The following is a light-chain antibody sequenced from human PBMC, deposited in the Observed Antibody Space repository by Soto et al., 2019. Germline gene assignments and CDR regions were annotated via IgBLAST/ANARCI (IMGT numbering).Light chain of an antibody. J-gene: IGKJ4*01. CDR1: QSISTY. CDR2: AAS. V-gene: IGKV1-39*01. CDR3: QQSYTAPLT. Sequence: DIQMTQSPSSLSASVGDRVTITCRASQSISTYLNWYQQKPGKAPTLLISAASNLQGAVPSRFSGSGSGTDFTLSISSLEPEDFATYFCQQSYTAPLTFGGGTKVEIK.